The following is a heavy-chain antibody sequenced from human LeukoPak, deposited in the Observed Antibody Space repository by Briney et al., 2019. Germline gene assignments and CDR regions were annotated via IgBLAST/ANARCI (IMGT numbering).Heavy chain of an antibody. Sequence: GASVKVSCKASGYTFTGYYMHWVRQAPGKGLDWMEGFNPEDGETIYDKKLQGRVTMNEDTSTDTAYMDLSSLRSEDTAVYYCATDLPPYYYVRGTPFDIWGQGTMVTVSS. CDR2: FNPEDGET. J-gene: IGHJ3*02. CDR1: GYTFTGYY. V-gene: IGHV1-24*01. D-gene: IGHD3-10*02. CDR3: ATDLPPYYYVRGTPFDI.